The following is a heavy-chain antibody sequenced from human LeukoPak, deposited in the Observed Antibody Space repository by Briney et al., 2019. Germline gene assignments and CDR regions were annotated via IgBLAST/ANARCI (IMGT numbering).Heavy chain of an antibody. CDR1: GFTFSSYA. J-gene: IGHJ4*02. CDR2: IYYSGST. V-gene: IGHV4-39*01. CDR3: ADIYYDILTGYRALDY. D-gene: IGHD3-9*01. Sequence: GSLRLSCAASGFTFSSYAMSWVRQPPGKGLEWIASIYYSGSTYYNPVLKSRVTISVDTSKNQFSLKLRSVTAADTAVYYCADIYYDILTGYRALDYWGQGTLVTVSS.